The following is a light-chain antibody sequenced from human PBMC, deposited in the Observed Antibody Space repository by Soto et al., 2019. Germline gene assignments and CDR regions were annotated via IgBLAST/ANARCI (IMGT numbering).Light chain of an antibody. CDR2: RND. Sequence: QAVLTQPPSASGTPGQRVTISCSGSISNNVSNYVYWYQQLPGSAPKLLIYRNDQRPSGVPDRFSASKSGTAASLAISGLRSEDEADYHCAAWDDSLSAVVFGGGTKLTVL. J-gene: IGLJ2*01. CDR3: AAWDDSLSAVV. V-gene: IGLV1-47*01. CDR1: ISNNVSNY.